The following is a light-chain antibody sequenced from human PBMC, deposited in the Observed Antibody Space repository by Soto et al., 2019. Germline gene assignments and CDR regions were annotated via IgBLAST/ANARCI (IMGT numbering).Light chain of an antibody. CDR2: DVS. CDR1: SSDVGGYNY. Sequence: QSALTQPASVSGSPGQSITISCTGTSSDVGGYNYVSWYQHHPGKAPKLMIYDVSNRPSGVSNRFSGSKSGNTASLTISGLQPEDEADYYCSWYTTSNTRQIVLGTGTKVTVL. CDR3: SWYTTSNTRQIV. J-gene: IGLJ1*01. V-gene: IGLV2-14*03.